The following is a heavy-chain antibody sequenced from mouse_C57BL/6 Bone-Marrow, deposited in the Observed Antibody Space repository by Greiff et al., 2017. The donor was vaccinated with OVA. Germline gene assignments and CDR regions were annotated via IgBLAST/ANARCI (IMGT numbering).Heavy chain of an antibody. Sequence: VQLQQSGPELVKPGASVKISCKASGYTFTDYYMNWVKQSHGKSLEWIGDINPNNGGTSYNQKFKGKATLTVDKSSSTANMGLRSLTSEDSSVDYGARLTADYWGQGTTLTVSS. CDR3: ARLTADY. CDR1: GYTFTDYY. D-gene: IGHD1-2*01. V-gene: IGHV1-26*01. J-gene: IGHJ2*01. CDR2: INPNNGGT.